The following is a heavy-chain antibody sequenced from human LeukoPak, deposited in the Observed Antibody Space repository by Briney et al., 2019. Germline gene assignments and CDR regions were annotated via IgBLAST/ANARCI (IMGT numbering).Heavy chain of an antibody. CDR2: ISSSSSTI. CDR3: AKWLGGWFLSSMYYFDY. CDR1: GFTFSSYS. D-gene: IGHD3-10*01. J-gene: IGHJ4*02. Sequence: GGSLRLSCAASGFTFSSYSMNWVRQAPGKGLEWVSYISSSSSTIYYADSVKGRFTISRDNAKNSLYLQMNSLRAEDTAVYYCAKWLGGWFLSSMYYFDYWGQGTLVTVSS. V-gene: IGHV3-48*01.